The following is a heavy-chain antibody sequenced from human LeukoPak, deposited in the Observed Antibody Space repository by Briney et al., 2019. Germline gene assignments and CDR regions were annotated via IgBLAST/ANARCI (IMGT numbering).Heavy chain of an antibody. Sequence: SGGSLRLSCAPARLTFSRYAMSWVRQAPGKGLEWVSGIGGSGANTYYTDSVKGRVTISRDNSKNTVYLQMNSLRAEDTAVYYCAKDGYSGYGYYFYYYCQGTLVTVSS. CDR2: IGGSGANT. CDR3: AKDGYSGYGYYFYY. V-gene: IGHV3-23*01. J-gene: IGHJ4*02. D-gene: IGHD5-12*01. CDR1: RLTFSRYA.